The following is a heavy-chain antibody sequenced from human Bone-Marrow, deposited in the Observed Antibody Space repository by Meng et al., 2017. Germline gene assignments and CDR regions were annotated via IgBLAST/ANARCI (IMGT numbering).Heavy chain of an antibody. CDR3: ASPGYCSSTSCYLYAFDI. V-gene: IGHV3-48*03. CDR2: ISSSGSTK. J-gene: IGHJ3*02. Sequence: GESLKISCAASGFTFSSYEMNWVRPAPGKGLEWVSHISSSGSTKYYTDSVKGRFTISRDNAKNSLYLQMNSLRAEDTAVYYCASPGYCSSTSCYLYAFDIWGQGTMVTVSS. CDR1: GFTFSSYE. D-gene: IGHD2-2*01.